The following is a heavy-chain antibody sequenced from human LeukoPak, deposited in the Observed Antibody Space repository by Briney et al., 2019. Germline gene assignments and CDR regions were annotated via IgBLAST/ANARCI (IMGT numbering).Heavy chain of an antibody. CDR3: ARTSPQIWFDP. V-gene: IGHV5-51*01. Sequence: GESLKISCKGSGWRFNNSWIAWVRQMPGKGLEWMGIIYPGDSDARYSPSFEGQVTISVDKSISTAYLQWSSLKASDTAMYYCARTSPQIWFDPWGQGTLVTVSS. CDR1: GWRFNNSW. CDR2: IYPGDSDA. J-gene: IGHJ5*02.